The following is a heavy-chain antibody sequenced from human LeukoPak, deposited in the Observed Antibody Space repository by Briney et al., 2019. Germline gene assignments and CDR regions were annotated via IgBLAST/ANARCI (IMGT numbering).Heavy chain of an antibody. D-gene: IGHD3-9*01. V-gene: IGHV1-18*01. J-gene: IGHJ4*02. CDR2: INTYNGNT. CDR3: ARVYLLRYFDFFGY. CDR1: GYTFTSYA. Sequence: GASVKVSCKASGYTFTSYAISWVRQAPGQGLEWMGWINTYNGNTNYAQKFQGRVTMTTDTSTSTASMELRSLRSDDTAVYYCARVYLLRYFDFFGYWGQGTLVTVSS.